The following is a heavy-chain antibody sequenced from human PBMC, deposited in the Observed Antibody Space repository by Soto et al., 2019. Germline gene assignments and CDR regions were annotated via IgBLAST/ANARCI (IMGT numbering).Heavy chain of an antibody. CDR3: ARRVAVAGSWFDP. J-gene: IGHJ5*02. D-gene: IGHD6-19*01. CDR1: GGSISSYY. Sequence: SETLSLTCTVSGGSISSYYWSWIRQPPGKGLEWIGYIYYSGSTNYNPSLKSRVTISVDTSKNQFSLKLSSVTAADTAVYYCARRVAVAGSWFDPWGQGTLVTVSS. V-gene: IGHV4-59*01. CDR2: IYYSGST.